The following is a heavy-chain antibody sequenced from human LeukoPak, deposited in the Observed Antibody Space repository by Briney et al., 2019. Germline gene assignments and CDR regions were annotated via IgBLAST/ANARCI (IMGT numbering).Heavy chain of an antibody. Sequence: SETLSLTCTVSGGSISSYYWSWIRQPPGKGLEWIGYIYYSGSTNYNPSLKSRVTISVDTSKNQFSLKLSSVTAADTAVYYCARGDQQWLVRGSFDYWGQGTLVTVSS. J-gene: IGHJ4*02. D-gene: IGHD6-19*01. V-gene: IGHV4-59*12. CDR1: GGSISSYY. CDR2: IYYSGST. CDR3: ARGDQQWLVRGSFDY.